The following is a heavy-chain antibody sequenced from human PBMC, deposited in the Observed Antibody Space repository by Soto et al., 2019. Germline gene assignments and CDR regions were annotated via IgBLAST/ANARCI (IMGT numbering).Heavy chain of an antibody. CDR2: IWSDGTNT. Sequence: GGSLRLSCVASGYTFGTFNMHWVRQAPGKGLEWVALIWSDGTNTHYADSVKGRFTISRDNSENTLYLQMNSLRVEDTALYFWARSLADDAFDIWGRGTMVTVSS. CDR3: ARSLADDAFDI. V-gene: IGHV3-33*01. J-gene: IGHJ3*02. D-gene: IGHD3-3*02. CDR1: GYTFGTFN.